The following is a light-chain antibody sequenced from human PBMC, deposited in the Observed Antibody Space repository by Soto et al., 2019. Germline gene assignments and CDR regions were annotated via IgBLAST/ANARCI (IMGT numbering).Light chain of an antibody. CDR2: DAS. Sequence: EIVLTQSPATLSLSPGERATLSCRASQSVRSYSAWYQQKPGQAPRLLIYDASNRATGIPARFSGSGSGTDFTLTISSLEPEDFAVYYCQQRSNWPLTFGGGTKVEIK. J-gene: IGKJ4*01. CDR1: QSVRSY. CDR3: QQRSNWPLT. V-gene: IGKV3-11*01.